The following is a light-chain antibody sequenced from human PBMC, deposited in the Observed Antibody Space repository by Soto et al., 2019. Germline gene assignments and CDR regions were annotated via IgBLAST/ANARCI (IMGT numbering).Light chain of an antibody. CDR3: AAWDDSLNGYV. V-gene: IGLV1-44*01. CDR1: SSNIGTNT. J-gene: IGLJ1*01. Sequence: QSVLTQPPPASGTPGQRVTISCSGSSSNIGTNTVTWYQHLPGTAPKLLLYGNNQRPSGVPDRFSGSKSGTSASLAISGLQSEDEADYYCAAWDDSLNGYVFGTGTKVTVL. CDR2: GNN.